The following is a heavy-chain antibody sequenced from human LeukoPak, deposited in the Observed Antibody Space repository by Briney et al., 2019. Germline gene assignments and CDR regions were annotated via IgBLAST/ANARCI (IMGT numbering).Heavy chain of an antibody. Sequence: ASVKVSCKASRGTFSSYASSWVRQVPGQGLEWMGRIIPILGIANYAQKFQGRVTITADKSTSTAYMELSSLRSEDTAVYYCATDRIAAAGLFDYWGQGTLVTVSS. CDR1: RGTFSSYA. J-gene: IGHJ4*02. CDR3: ATDRIAAAGLFDY. D-gene: IGHD6-13*01. CDR2: IIPILGIA. V-gene: IGHV1-69*04.